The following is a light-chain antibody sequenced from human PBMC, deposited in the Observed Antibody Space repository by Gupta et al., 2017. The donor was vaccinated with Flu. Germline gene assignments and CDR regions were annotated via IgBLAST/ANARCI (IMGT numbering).Light chain of an antibody. CDR2: GAS. J-gene: IGKJ2*01. CDR1: QSVSSNY. Sequence: DIVLTQSPGTLSLSPGEGATLSCRASQSVSSNYLAWYQQKPGQAPRLLIFGASSRATGIPDRFRGSGSGTDFTLTISRLEPEDFAVYYCQQYGSSPGYTFGQGTKLEIK. V-gene: IGKV3-20*01. CDR3: QQYGSSPGYT.